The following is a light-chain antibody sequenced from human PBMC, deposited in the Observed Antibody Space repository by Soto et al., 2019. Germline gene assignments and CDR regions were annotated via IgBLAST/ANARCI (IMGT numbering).Light chain of an antibody. V-gene: IGKV3-20*01. J-gene: IGKJ4*01. Sequence: EILLTQSPGTLSLSPGDRATLSCRASQSLSNSFLAWYQQKPGQTPRLLISGASIRATDIPDRFSGSGSGTDFTLTISRLEPEDFAVYFCQQYGRLPLSFGGGTKVDI. CDR3: QQYGRLPLS. CDR1: QSLSNSF. CDR2: GAS.